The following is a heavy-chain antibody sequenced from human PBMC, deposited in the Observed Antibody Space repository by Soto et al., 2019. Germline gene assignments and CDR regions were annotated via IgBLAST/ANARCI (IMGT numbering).Heavy chain of an antibody. Sequence: GASVKVSCKASGGTFSSYTISWVRQAPGQGLEWMGRIIPILGIANYAQKFQGRVTITADKSTSTAYMELSSLRSEDTAVYYCARAPERQLGRYYYYYMDVWGKGTTVTVSS. J-gene: IGHJ6*03. CDR3: ARAPERQLGRYYYYYMDV. V-gene: IGHV1-69*02. CDR2: IIPILGIA. CDR1: GGTFSSYT. D-gene: IGHD1-1*01.